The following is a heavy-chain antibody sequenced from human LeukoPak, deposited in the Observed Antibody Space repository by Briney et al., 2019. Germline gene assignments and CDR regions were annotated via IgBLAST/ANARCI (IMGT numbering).Heavy chain of an antibody. J-gene: IGHJ6*02. CDR2: VNRDGSET. CDR3: ARNNGMDV. Sequence: GGSLRLSCAASGFNFNDAWLDWVRQVPGRGPEWVANVNRDGSETYYLDSVKGRFTISKDNAKNSLYLQMNSLRAEDTALYHCARNNGMDVWGQGTTVIVSS. CDR1: GFNFNDAW. V-gene: IGHV3-7*03.